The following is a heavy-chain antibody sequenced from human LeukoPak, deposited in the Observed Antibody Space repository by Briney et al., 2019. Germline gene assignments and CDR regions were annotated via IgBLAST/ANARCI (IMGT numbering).Heavy chain of an antibody. CDR3: AGNDIVTGLGYYYYYYYMDV. CDR2: IIPILGIA. D-gene: IGHD3-9*01. V-gene: IGHV1-69*02. CDR1: GGTFSSYT. Sequence: SVKVSCKASGGTFSSYTISWVRQAPGQGLEWMGRIIPILGIANYAQKFQGRVTITADKSTSTAYMELSSLRSEDTAVYYCAGNDIVTGLGYYYYYYYMDVWGKGTTVTVSS. J-gene: IGHJ6*03.